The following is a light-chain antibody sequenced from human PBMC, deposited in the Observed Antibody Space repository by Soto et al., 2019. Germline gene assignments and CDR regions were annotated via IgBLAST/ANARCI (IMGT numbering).Light chain of an antibody. Sequence: QSVLTQPPSVSGAPGQRVTISCTGSSSNVGAGYDVHWYQKLPGTAPKLLIYLNTNRSSGVPDRFSGYKSGTSASLAISGLQSEDEADYYCAAWDDSLSGYVFGTGTKVTVL. CDR1: SSNVGAGYD. J-gene: IGLJ1*01. V-gene: IGLV1-40*01. CDR2: LNT. CDR3: AAWDDSLSGYV.